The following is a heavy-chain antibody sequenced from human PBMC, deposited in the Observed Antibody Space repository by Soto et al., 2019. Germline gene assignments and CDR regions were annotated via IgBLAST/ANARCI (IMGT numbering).Heavy chain of an antibody. Sequence: QVQLVQSGAEVKKPGASVKVSCKASGYTVTSYGISWVRQAPGQGLEWMGWISAYNGNTNYAQKLQGRVTVTTDTSTSTAYMELRSLRSHDTAVYYCARVTAEGYSGYEFDYWGQGTLVTVSS. J-gene: IGHJ4*02. D-gene: IGHD5-12*01. CDR2: ISAYNGNT. CDR3: ARVTAEGYSGYEFDY. V-gene: IGHV1-18*01. CDR1: GYTVTSYG.